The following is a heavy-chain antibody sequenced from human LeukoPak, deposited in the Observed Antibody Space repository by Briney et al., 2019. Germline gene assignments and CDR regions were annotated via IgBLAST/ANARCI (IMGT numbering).Heavy chain of an antibody. Sequence: SVKVSCKASGGTFSSYAISWVRQAPGQGLEWMGGIIPIFGTANYAQKFQGRVTITADKSTSTAYMELSSLRSEDTAVYYCARFLQLWSPYDAFDIWGQGTMVTVSS. V-gene: IGHV1-69*06. J-gene: IGHJ3*02. CDR3: ARFLQLWSPYDAFDI. CDR2: IIPIFGTA. CDR1: GGTFSSYA. D-gene: IGHD5-18*01.